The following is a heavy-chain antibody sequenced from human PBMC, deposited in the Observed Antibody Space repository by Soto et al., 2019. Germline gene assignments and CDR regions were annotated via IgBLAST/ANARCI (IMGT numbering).Heavy chain of an antibody. CDR1: GFTFSSYA. CDR3: AKGTEYFSSSGLFDY. J-gene: IGHJ4*02. CDR2: IDGSGGSK. D-gene: IGHD6-6*01. Sequence: GGSLRLSCAASGFTFSSYAMSWVRQAPGKGLEWVSAIDGSGGSKYYHSSVKGRFTISRDNSKNTLYLQMNSLRAEDTAVYYCAKGTEYFSSSGLFDYWGQGTLVTVSS. V-gene: IGHV3-23*01.